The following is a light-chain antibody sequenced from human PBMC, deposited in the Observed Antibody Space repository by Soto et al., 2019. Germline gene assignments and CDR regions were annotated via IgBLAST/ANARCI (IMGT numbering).Light chain of an antibody. CDR3: QQLNSYPIT. CDR2: AAS. V-gene: IGKV1-9*01. Sequence: IQLTQSPSSLSASVGDRVTITCRASQGISSYLAWYQQKPGKAPKLLIYAASTLQSGVPSRFSGSGFGTDFTLIFISLQPEDFATYYCQQLNSYPITFGQGTRLEIK. CDR1: QGISSY. J-gene: IGKJ5*01.